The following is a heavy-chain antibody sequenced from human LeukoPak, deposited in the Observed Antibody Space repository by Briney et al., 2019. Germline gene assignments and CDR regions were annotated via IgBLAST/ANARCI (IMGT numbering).Heavy chain of an antibody. CDR3: ASILGYCTNGVCSDY. J-gene: IGHJ4*02. D-gene: IGHD2-8*01. Sequence: GGSLRLSCAASGFTFSNYAMSWVRQAPGKGLEWVAVISYDGSNKYYADSVKGRFTISRDNSKNTLYLQMNSLRAEDTAVYYCASILGYCTNGVCSDYWGQGTLVTVSS. CDR1: GFTFSNYA. V-gene: IGHV3-30-3*01. CDR2: ISYDGSNK.